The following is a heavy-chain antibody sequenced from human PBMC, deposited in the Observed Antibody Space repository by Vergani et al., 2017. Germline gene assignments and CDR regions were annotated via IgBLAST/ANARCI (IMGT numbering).Heavy chain of an antibody. Sequence: QVQLQESGPGLVKPSETLSLTCTVSAYSISSGYYWAWVRQPPGKGLEWIVSIYHSGNTYYNPTLKSRVTISVDTSKNQFSRKLSSVTAADTAVYYCAREPGGGARWGQGTLVTVSS. CDR2: IYHSGNT. D-gene: IGHD3-16*01. CDR1: AYSISSGYY. J-gene: IGHJ4*02. CDR3: AREPGGGAR. V-gene: IGHV4-38-2*02.